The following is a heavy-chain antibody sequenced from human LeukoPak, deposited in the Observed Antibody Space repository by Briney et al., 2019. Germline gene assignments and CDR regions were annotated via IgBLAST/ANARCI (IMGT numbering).Heavy chain of an antibody. CDR2: IYYRVTS. D-gene: IGHD6-13*01. J-gene: IGHJ4*02. CDR3: ARHSSSWYEPKMGFDY. V-gene: IGHV4-59*01. Sequence: SSETLSLTCTVSGDSISTYYWSWIRQPPGKGLEWIGYIYYRVTSDYNPSLKSRVTISVDTSKNQFSLKLSSVTAADTAVYYCARHSSSWYEPKMGFDYWGQGTLVTVSS. CDR1: GDSISTYY.